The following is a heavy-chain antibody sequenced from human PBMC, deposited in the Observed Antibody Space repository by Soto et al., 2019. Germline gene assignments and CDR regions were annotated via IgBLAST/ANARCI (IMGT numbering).Heavy chain of an antibody. J-gene: IGHJ4*02. CDR2: INEDGSEE. V-gene: IGHV3-7*01. Sequence: EVQMVESGGGLVQPGGSLRLSCAASGFSISDYWMSLVRQAPGKGLEWVGNINEDGSEENYVDSVKGRFTISRDNARNSLYLQMNSLRVEDTAVYYCCHTWVGGQGTMVTVSS. D-gene: IGHD1-26*01. CDR1: GFSISDYW. CDR3: CHTWV.